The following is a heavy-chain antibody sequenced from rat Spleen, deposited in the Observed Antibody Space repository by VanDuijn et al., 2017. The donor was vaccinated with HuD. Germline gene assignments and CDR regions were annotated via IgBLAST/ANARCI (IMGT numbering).Heavy chain of an antibody. V-gene: IGHV5-31*01. D-gene: IGHD1-2*01. CDR1: GFTFSNYW. CDR2: ITNNGVST. CDR3: AREQPKSYYFDY. Sequence: EVQLVESGGGLVQPGNSLKLSCVASGFTFSNYWMTWIRQAPGKGLEWVASITNNGVSTYYPDSVKDRFTISRDNAESTLYLQMNSLRSEDTATYYCAREQPKSYYFDYWGQGVMVTVSS. J-gene: IGHJ2*01.